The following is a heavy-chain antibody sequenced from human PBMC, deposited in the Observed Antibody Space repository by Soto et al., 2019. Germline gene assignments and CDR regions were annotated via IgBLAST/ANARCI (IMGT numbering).Heavy chain of an antibody. CDR1: GGTFSSYA. Sequence: ASVKVSCKASGGTFSSYAISWVRQAPGQGLEWMGGIIPIFGTANYAQKFQGGVKNTADESTSTAYMELSSRSSEDTAVYYCAGARSVTAEGTVVTRDYYYYYGMDVWGQGTTVTVSS. CDR3: AGARSVTAEGTVVTRDYYYYYGMDV. J-gene: IGHJ6*02. D-gene: IGHD2-21*02. CDR2: IIPIFGTA. V-gene: IGHV1-69*01.